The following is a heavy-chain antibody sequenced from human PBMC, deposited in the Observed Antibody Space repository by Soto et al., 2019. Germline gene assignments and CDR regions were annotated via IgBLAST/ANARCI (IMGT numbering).Heavy chain of an antibody. CDR1: GGTFSSYA. V-gene: IGHV1-69*12. D-gene: IGHD6-19*01. J-gene: IGHJ5*02. Sequence: QVQLVQSGAEVKKPGSSVKVSCKASGGTFSSYAISWVRQAPGQGLEWMGGIIPIFGTANYAQKFQGRVTITADESTSTAYMELSSRRSEDTAVYYCARYRADSSGWYVFDPLGQGTLVTVSS. CDR2: IIPIFGTA. CDR3: ARYRADSSGWYVFDP.